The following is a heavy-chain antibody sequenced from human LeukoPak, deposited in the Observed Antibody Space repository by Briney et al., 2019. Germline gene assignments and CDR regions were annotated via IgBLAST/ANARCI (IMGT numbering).Heavy chain of an antibody. CDR1: GGSFSGYY. Sequence: KPSETLSLTCAVYGGSFSGYYWSWIRQPPGKGLEWLGEINHSGSTNYNPSLKSRVTISVDTSKNQFSLKLSSVTAADTAVYYCARRVDTMVRGVSRYYYYYYMDVWGKGTTVTISS. CDR2: INHSGST. D-gene: IGHD3-10*01. J-gene: IGHJ6*03. CDR3: ARRVDTMVRGVSRYYYYYYMDV. V-gene: IGHV4-34*01.